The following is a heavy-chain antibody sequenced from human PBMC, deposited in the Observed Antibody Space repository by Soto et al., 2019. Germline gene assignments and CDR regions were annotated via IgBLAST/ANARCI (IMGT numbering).Heavy chain of an antibody. CDR1: GFTFSSYS. Sequence: PGGSLRLSCAASGFTFSSYSMNWVRQAPGKGLEWVSYISSSSSTIYYADSVKGRFTISRDNAKNSLYLQMNSLRDEDTAVYYCARDRYYDSSGYYSFWHWYFDLWGRGTLVTVSS. CDR2: ISSSSSTI. CDR3: ARDRYYDSSGYYSFWHWYFDL. D-gene: IGHD3-22*01. V-gene: IGHV3-48*02. J-gene: IGHJ2*01.